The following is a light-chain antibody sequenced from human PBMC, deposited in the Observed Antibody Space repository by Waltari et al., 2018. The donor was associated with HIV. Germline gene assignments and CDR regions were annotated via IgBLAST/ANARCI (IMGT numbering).Light chain of an antibody. CDR2: SAS. J-gene: IGKJ1*01. Sequence: DIVLTQSPGRLSLSPGETATLSCRASQRVTNNYLVWYQQKPGQAPRLLIYSASSRATGIPDRFSGSVSWTDFTLTINRLDPEDFAVYYCQQYGNSPWTFGQGTTVDIK. V-gene: IGKV3-20*01. CDR1: QRVTNNY. CDR3: QQYGNSPWT.